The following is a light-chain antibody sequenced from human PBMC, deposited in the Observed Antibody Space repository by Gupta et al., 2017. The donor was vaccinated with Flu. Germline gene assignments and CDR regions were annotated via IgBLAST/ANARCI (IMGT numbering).Light chain of an antibody. CDR2: GKN. J-gene: IGLJ2*01. CDR1: SLRNYY. V-gene: IGLV3-19*01. Sequence: SSELTQDPAVSVALGQTVRITCQGDSLRNYYASWHQQKPGQAPVLVIYGKNNRPSGIPDRFSGSSSGHTASLTITGAQAEDEADYYCNSRDSSGDHVVFGGGTKLTV. CDR3: NSRDSSGDHVV.